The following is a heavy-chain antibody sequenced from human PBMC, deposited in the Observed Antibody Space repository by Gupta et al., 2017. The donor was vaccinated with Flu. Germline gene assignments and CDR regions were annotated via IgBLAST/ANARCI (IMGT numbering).Heavy chain of an antibody. Sequence: FTFSGYSMSWVRLAPGRGLEWVSMISSGSTYIHYADSVKGRFIISRDNAKNSLYLEMNGLRVEDTGIYYWARDRHSKDSFYYGLDVWGQGTKVTVSS. V-gene: IGHV3-21*01. CDR2: ISSGSTYI. D-gene: IGHD4-4*01. J-gene: IGHJ6*02. CDR3: ARDRHSKDSFYYGLDV. CDR1: FTFSGYS.